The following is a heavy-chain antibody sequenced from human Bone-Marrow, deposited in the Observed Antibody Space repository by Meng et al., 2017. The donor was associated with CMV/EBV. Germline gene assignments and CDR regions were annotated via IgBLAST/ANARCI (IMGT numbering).Heavy chain of an antibody. Sequence: ASVKVSCKASGYTFTTYYMHWVRQAPGQGLEWMGIINPTGGSATYAQKFQGRVTMTRDTSTSTLYMDLSSLRSEDTAVYYCARQAPPGGMDFWDQAPTVTVSS. CDR3: ARQAPPGGMDF. J-gene: IGHJ6*02. V-gene: IGHV1-46*01. CDR2: INPTGGSA. CDR1: GYTFTTYY.